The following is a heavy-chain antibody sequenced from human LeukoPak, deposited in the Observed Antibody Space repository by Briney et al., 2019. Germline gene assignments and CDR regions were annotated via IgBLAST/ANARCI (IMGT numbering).Heavy chain of an antibody. J-gene: IGHJ6*03. CDR2: IYDSGNE. D-gene: IGHD2/OR15-2a*01. CDR1: GGSISTSAFY. CDR3: ARQISDYYYYYMDV. V-gene: IGHV4-39*01. Sequence: SETLSLTCIVSGGSISTSAFYWGWIRQPPGKGLEWIGSIYDSGNEFYNPSPKSRVTISADTSKNQFSLKLNSVTAADTAMYYCARQISDYYYYYMDVWGEGITVTVSS.